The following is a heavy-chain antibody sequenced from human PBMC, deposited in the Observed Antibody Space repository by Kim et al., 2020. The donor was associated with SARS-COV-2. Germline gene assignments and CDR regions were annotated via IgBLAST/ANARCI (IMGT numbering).Heavy chain of an antibody. J-gene: IGHJ3*02. V-gene: IGHV1-2*02. D-gene: IGHD1-26*01. CDR1: GYTFTGYY. CDR2: INPNSGGT. Sequence: ASVKVSCKASGYTFTGYYMHWVRQAPGQGLEWMGWINPNSGGTNYAQKFQGRVTMTRDTSISTAYMELSRLRSDDTAVYYCAREWVGATRAGAFDIWGQGTMVTVSS. CDR3: AREWVGATRAGAFDI.